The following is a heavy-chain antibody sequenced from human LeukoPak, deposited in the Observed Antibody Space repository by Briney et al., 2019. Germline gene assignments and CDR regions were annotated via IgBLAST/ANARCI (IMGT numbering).Heavy chain of an antibody. CDR1: GFTFSDYH. CDR2: ISGSGGST. J-gene: IGHJ4*02. Sequence: GGSLRLSCAASGFTFSDYHMSWVRQAPGKGLEWVSAISGSGGSTYYADSVKGRFTISRDNSKNTLYLQMNSLRAEDTAVYYCAKDDSSGYYSASLFDYWGQGTLVTVSS. D-gene: IGHD3-22*01. V-gene: IGHV3-23*01. CDR3: AKDDSSGYYSASLFDY.